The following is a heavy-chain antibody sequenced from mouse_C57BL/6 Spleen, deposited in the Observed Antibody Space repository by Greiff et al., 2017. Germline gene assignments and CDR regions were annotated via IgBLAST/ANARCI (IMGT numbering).Heavy chain of an antibody. CDR2: IDPEDGDT. CDR1: GFNIKDYY. V-gene: IGHV14-1*01. D-gene: IGHD1-1*01. Sequence: VQLQQSGAELVRPGASVKLSCTASGFNIKDYYMHWVKQRPEQGLEWIGRIDPEDGDTEYAPKFQGKATMTADTSSNTAYLQLSSLTSEDTAVYYCTTCPNSVVATGAMDYWGQGTSVTVSS. J-gene: IGHJ4*01. CDR3: TTCPNSVVATGAMDY.